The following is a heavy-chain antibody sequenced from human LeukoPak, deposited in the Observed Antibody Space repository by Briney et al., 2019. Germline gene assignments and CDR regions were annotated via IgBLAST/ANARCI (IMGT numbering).Heavy chain of an antibody. CDR1: GFTFSSYE. J-gene: IGHJ4*02. Sequence: GGSLRLSCAASGFTFSSYEMNWVGQAPGKGPEWVSYISSSGSTIYYADSVKGRFTISRDNAKNSLYPQMNSLRAEDTAVYYCARGGGIIVPYYFDYWGQGTLVTVSS. CDR3: ARGGGIIVPYYFDY. D-gene: IGHD3-16*01. CDR2: ISSSGSTI. V-gene: IGHV3-48*03.